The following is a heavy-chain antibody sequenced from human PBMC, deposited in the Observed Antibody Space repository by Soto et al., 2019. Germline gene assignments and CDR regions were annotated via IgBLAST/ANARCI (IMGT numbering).Heavy chain of an antibody. CDR1: GDSISSSSYY. CDR3: AKNVWGITIFGGMDV. J-gene: IGHJ6*02. CDR2: IYYSGST. D-gene: IGHD3-9*01. Sequence: PSETLSLTCTVSGDSISSSSYYWGWIRQPPGKGLEWIGSIYYSGSTYYNPSLKSRVTISVDTSKNQFSLKLSSVTAADTAVYYCAKNVWGITIFGGMDVWGQGTTVTVSS. V-gene: IGHV4-39*01.